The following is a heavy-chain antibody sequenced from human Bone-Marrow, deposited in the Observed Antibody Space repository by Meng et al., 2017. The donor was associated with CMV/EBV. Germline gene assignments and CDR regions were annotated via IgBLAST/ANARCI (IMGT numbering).Heavy chain of an antibody. CDR1: GGSISSSSYY. CDR2: IYYSGST. Sequence: GSLRLSCTVSGGSISSSSYYWGWIRQPPGKGLEWIGSIYYSGSTYYNPSLKSRVTISVDTSKNQFSLKLSSVTAADTAVYYCARVIYDILDDWGQGTLVTISS. D-gene: IGHD3-9*01. J-gene: IGHJ4*02. CDR3: ARVIYDILDD. V-gene: IGHV4-39*01.